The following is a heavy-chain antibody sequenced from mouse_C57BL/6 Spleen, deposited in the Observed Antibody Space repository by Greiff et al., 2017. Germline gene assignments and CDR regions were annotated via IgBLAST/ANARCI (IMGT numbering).Heavy chain of an antibody. J-gene: IGHJ2*01. CDR1: GYAFSSSW. D-gene: IGHD1-1*01. CDR2: IYPGDGDT. Sequence: FQLQHSGAELVKPGASVKISCKASGYAFSSSWMNWVKQRPGKGLAWIGQIYPGDGDTNYNGKFKGKATLTADKSSSTAYMQLSSLTSEDSAVYFCARFPTTTVVEGGYWGQGTTLTVSS. CDR3: ARFPTTTVVEGGY. V-gene: IGHV1-80*01.